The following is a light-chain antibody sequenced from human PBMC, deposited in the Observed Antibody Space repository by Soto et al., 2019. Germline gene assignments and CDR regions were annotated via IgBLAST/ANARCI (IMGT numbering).Light chain of an antibody. V-gene: IGKV3-11*01. Sequence: EIVLTQSPATLSLSPGERATLSCRASQSISTYLAWYQQKPGQAPRLLIYDASNRATGIPARFSGSWSGTDFTLTISSLESEDFAVYYCQKRSNWPLTFGGGTKVEI. CDR2: DAS. CDR3: QKRSNWPLT. J-gene: IGKJ4*01. CDR1: QSISTY.